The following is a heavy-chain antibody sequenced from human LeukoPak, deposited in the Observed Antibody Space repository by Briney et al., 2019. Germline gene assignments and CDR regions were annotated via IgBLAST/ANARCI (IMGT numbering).Heavy chain of an antibody. Sequence: SETLSLTCTVSGGSINSGSYYWSWIRQPAGKGLEWIGYIYYSGSTNYNPSLKSRVTISVDTSKNQFSLKLSSVTAADTAVYYCARCVYYDFWSGYGGGDAFDIWGQGTMVTVSS. V-gene: IGHV4-61*10. CDR2: IYYSGST. CDR1: GGSINSGSYY. D-gene: IGHD3-3*01. CDR3: ARCVYYDFWSGYGGGDAFDI. J-gene: IGHJ3*02.